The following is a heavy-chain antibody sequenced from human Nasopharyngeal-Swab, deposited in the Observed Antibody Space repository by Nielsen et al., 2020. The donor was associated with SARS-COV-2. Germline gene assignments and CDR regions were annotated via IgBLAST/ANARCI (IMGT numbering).Heavy chain of an antibody. CDR3: ASGGVNANTIFGVVIPPLWYYYGMDV. V-gene: IGHV4-34*01. J-gene: IGHJ6*02. CDR2: INHSGST. D-gene: IGHD3-3*01. Sequence: VRQMPGKGLEWIGEINHSGSTNYNPSLKSRVTISVDTSKNQFSLKLSSVTAADTAVYYCASGGVNANTIFGVVIPPLWYYYGMDVWGQGKTVTVSS.